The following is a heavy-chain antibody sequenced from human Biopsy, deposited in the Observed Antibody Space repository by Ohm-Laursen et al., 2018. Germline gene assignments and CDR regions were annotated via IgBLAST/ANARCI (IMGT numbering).Heavy chain of an antibody. CDR2: ISDTGTT. D-gene: IGHD3-22*01. J-gene: IGHJ3*02. CDR1: GGSIGGSGDY. Sequence: GTLSLTCTVSGGSIGGSGDYWSWIRQPPGKGLEWIGYISDTGTTNYNPSLRGRVAMSVDTSKNQFSLQLTSATAADPAVYYRARWTPEYDSSRYYLDAFDIWGKGKKVTASS. CDR3: ARWTPEYDSSRYYLDAFDI. V-gene: IGHV4-61*05.